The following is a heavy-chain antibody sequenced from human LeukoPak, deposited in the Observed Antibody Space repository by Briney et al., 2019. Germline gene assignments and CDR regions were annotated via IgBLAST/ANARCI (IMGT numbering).Heavy chain of an antibody. CDR1: GYTFTGYY. J-gene: IGHJ4*02. Sequence: ASVKVSCKASGYTFTGYYMHWVRQAPGQGLEWMGWINPNSGGTNYAQKFQGRVTMTRDTSISTAYMELSRLRSDDTAVYYCARSIRYFDWLLPHWGQGTLVTVSS. V-gene: IGHV1-2*02. CDR2: INPNSGGT. CDR3: ARSIRYFDWLLPH. D-gene: IGHD3-9*01.